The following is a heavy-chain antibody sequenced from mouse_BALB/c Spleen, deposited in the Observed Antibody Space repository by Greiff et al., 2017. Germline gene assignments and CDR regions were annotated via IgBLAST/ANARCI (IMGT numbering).Heavy chain of an antibody. J-gene: IGHJ3*01. CDR1: GYTFTSYW. CDR3: TSQGFAY. Sequence: QVQLQQSGAELVRPGASVKLSCKASGYTFTSYWINWVKQRPGQGLEWIGNIYPSDSYTNYNQKFKDKATLTVDKSSSTAYMQLSSPTSEDSAVYYCTSQGFAYWGQGTLVTVSA. V-gene: IGHV1-69*02. CDR2: IYPSDSYT.